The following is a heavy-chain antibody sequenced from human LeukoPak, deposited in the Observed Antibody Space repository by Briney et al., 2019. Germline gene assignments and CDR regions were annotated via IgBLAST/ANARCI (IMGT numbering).Heavy chain of an antibody. D-gene: IGHD1-26*01. CDR1: GFTFSMYW. V-gene: IGHV3-7*04. Sequence: GGCLRLSCAASGFTFSMYWMSWVRQAPGKGLEWVANIKQDGSEKNYVDSVKGRFTISRDNAKNSLYLQMNSLRGEDTAVYYCARGLGDFDYWGQGTLVTVSS. CDR2: IKQDGSEK. J-gene: IGHJ4*02. CDR3: ARGLGDFDY.